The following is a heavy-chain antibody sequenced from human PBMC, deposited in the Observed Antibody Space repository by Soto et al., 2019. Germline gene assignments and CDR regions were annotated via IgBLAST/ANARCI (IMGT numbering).Heavy chain of an antibody. J-gene: IGHJ5*02. CDR2: INPNSGGT. V-gene: IGHV1-2*04. CDR3: ARAGENWFDT. D-gene: IGHD2-21*01. Sequence: ASLKVSCKSSGYTFTGYYMHCVRQAPGQGLEWMGWINPNSGGTNYAQKFQGWVTMTRDTSISTAYMELSRLRSDDTAVYYCARAGENWFDTWGQGTLVTVSS. CDR1: GYTFTGYY.